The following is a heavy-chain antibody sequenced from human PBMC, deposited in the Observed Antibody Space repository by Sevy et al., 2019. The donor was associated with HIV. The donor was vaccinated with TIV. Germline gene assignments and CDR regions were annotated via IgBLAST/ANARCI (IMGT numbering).Heavy chain of an antibody. D-gene: IGHD2-15*01. CDR1: GFTFGDYN. V-gene: IGHV3-49*03. CDR2: IRTKTYGGTT. Sequence: GGSLRLSCTASGFTFGDYNINWLRQAPGKGLEWVGFIRTKTYGGTTEYAASVKGRFTISRDDSKSIADLQMNSLKTEDTAVYYCSRAITHITLNRVVTPYYFDYWGQGTLVTVSS. CDR3: SRAITHITLNRVVTPYYFDY. J-gene: IGHJ4*02.